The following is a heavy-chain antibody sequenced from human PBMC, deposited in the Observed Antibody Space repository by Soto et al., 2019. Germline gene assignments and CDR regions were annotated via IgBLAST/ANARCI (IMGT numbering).Heavy chain of an antibody. Sequence: QVHLQQWGAGLLKPSETLSLTCAVYGGSFSDTYWNWFRQPPGKGLEWIGEINHNTNTIYNPSLTSRVTISVDTSKNHFDLKLTSVTDADTAVYYCARGVRLLRGSFDPWGQGTMVTVSS. CDR3: ARGVRLLRGSFDP. CDR1: GGSFSDTY. V-gene: IGHV4-34*01. J-gene: IGHJ5*02. D-gene: IGHD3-16*01. CDR2: INHNTNT.